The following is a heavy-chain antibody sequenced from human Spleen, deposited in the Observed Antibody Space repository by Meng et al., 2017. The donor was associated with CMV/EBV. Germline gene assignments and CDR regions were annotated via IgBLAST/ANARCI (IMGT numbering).Heavy chain of an antibody. V-gene: IGHV3-30*04. Sequence: GESLKISCAVSGFTFRRYAAHWVRQAPGKGLEWVAVISFDGSYKSYADSVKGRFTISRDNSKNTLYLEMNSLRVEDTSVYYCARGVGSVVDYFDYWGQGALVTVSS. D-gene: IGHD2-15*01. CDR3: ARGVGSVVDYFDY. J-gene: IGHJ4*02. CDR1: GFTFRRYA. CDR2: ISFDGSYK.